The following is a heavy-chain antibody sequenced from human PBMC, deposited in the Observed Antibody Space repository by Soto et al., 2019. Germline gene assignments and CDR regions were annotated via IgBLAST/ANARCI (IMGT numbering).Heavy chain of an antibody. CDR2: IFHSGDT. D-gene: IGHD6-19*01. Sequence: QVQLQESGPGLVKPSGTLSLTCAVSGDSISNSRWWTWVRQPPGKGLEWIGDIFHSGDTHYNPSLKSRVFISVDKAQNPFSRKVSSVTAADTAVYYCAYSTGWYRHDVWGQGTLVTVSS. V-gene: IGHV4-4*02. CDR3: AYSTGWYRHDV. J-gene: IGHJ3*01. CDR1: GDSISNSRW.